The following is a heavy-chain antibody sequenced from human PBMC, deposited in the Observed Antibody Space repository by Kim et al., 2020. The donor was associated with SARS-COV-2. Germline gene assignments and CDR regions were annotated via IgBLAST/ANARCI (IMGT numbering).Heavy chain of an antibody. CDR2: IYSGGST. CDR1: GFTVSSNY. CDR3: AREHRGDYYGSGSCPDY. Sequence: GGSLRLSCAASGFTVSSNYMSWVRQAPGKGLEWVSVIYSGGSTYYADSVKSRFTNFRDNSKNTLYLQMNSLRAEDTAVYYCAREHRGDYYGSGSCPDYWGQGTLVTVSS. V-gene: IGHV3-53*05. D-gene: IGHD3-10*01. J-gene: IGHJ4*02.